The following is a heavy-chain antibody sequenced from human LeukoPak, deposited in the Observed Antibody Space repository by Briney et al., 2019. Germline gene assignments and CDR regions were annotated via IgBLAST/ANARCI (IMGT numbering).Heavy chain of an antibody. CDR1: GFTFSDYY. V-gene: IGHV3-11*06. CDR3: ARVYSSTSFHPDY. J-gene: IGHJ4*02. CDR2: ISSSSSYT. Sequence: TGGSLRLSCAASGFTFSDYYMSWIRQAPGKGLEWVSYISSSSSYTNYADSVKGRFTISRDNAKNSLYLQMNSLRAEDTAVYYCARVYSSTSFHPDYWGQGTLVTVSS. D-gene: IGHD2-2*01.